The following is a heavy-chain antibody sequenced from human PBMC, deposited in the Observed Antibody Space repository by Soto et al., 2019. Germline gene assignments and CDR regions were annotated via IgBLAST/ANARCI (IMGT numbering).Heavy chain of an antibody. CDR1: GGTIISYY. V-gene: IGHV4-59*12. CDR2: IYYSGST. CDR3: VRIRYQLPSSVLWLDP. Sequence: SQPLPVTWTVSGGTIISYYGSWIRQTTGKGLEWIGYIYYSGSTNYNPSLKSRVTMSVDTSQNQFSLRLISVTAADTAMYFCVRIRYQLPSSVLWLDPWGQGTPVTVSS. J-gene: IGHJ5*02. D-gene: IGHD3-16*01.